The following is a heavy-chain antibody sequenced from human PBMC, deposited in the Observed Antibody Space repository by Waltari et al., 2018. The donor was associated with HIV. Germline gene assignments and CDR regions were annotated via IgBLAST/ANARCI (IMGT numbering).Heavy chain of an antibody. D-gene: IGHD3-10*01. V-gene: IGHV1-46*01. CDR3: ARASISPRWFGSPGDY. CDR2: INPSGGST. J-gene: IGHJ4*02. Sequence: QVQVVQSGAEVKKPGASVKVSCKASGYPFSSHYMNWVRQAPGKGLEWMGIINPSGGSTSYAQKFQGRVTMTRDTSTSTVYMELSSLRSEDTAVYYCARASISPRWFGSPGDYWGQGTLVTVSS. CDR1: GYPFSSHY.